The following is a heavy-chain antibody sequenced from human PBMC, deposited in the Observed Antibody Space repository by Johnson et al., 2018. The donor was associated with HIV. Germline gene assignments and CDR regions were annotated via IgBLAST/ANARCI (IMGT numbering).Heavy chain of an antibody. CDR1: GFTFSTYA. J-gene: IGHJ3*01. CDR2: ISSNGGST. Sequence: RLVESGGGLVQPGGSLRLSCAASGFTFSTYALHWVRQAPGKGLEYVSAISSNGGSTFYANSVKGRFTIFRDNSKSTLYIQMGSLRAEDMGVYYCAIPYYFDSGVYHWGQGTMVTVSS. V-gene: IGHV3-64*01. D-gene: IGHD3-22*01. CDR3: AIPYYFDSGVYH.